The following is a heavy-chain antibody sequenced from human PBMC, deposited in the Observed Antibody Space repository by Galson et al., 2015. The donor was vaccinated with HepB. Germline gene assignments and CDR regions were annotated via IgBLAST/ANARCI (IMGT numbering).Heavy chain of an antibody. J-gene: IGHJ4*02. CDR3: AHLYYYDSSGYSDY. Sequence: PALVKPTQTLTLTCTFSGFSLSTSGVGVGWIRQPPGKALEWLALIYWDDDKRYSPSLKSRLTITKDTSKNQVVLTMTNMDPVDTATYYCAHLYYYDSSGYSDYWGQGTLVTVSS. V-gene: IGHV2-5*02. D-gene: IGHD3-22*01. CDR2: IYWDDDK. CDR1: GFSLSTSGVG.